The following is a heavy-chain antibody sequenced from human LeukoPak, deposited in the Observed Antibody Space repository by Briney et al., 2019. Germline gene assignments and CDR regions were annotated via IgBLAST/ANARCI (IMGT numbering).Heavy chain of an antibody. J-gene: IGHJ4*02. Sequence: GESLKISCAASGFIFNNYGIHWARQAPGQGLEWVAFIRYDASDKYYADSVKGRFTISRDNSKNKVYLQMNSLRAEDTAVYYCAKDSWEVGATAEIDYWGQGTLVTVSS. D-gene: IGHD1-26*01. CDR1: GFIFNNYG. V-gene: IGHV3-30*02. CDR3: AKDSWEVGATAEIDY. CDR2: IRYDASDK.